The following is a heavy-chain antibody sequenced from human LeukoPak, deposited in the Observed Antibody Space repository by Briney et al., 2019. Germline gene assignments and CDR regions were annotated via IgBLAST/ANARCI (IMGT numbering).Heavy chain of an antibody. CDR3: ARSGHSSSWYQGVY. D-gene: IGHD6-13*01. Sequence: SVKVSCKASGGTFSSYAISWVRQAPGQGLEWMGGIIPILGTANYAQKFQGRVTITADESTSTAYMELSRLISWDTAVYYCARSGHSSSWYQGVYWGQGTLVTVSS. CDR1: GGTFSSYA. V-gene: IGHV1-69*13. CDR2: IIPILGTA. J-gene: IGHJ4*02.